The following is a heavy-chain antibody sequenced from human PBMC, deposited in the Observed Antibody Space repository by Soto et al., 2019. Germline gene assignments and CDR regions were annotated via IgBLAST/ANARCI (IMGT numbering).Heavy chain of an antibody. CDR1: GITFRGYW. V-gene: IGHV3-74*01. D-gene: IGHD3-10*01. CDR3: ARGIKNYYGQVV. J-gene: IGHJ6*02. CDR2: IHSDESSR. Sequence: EAQLVESGGGVVQPGGSLRLSCAASGITFRGYWMHWVRQAPGKGLGWVARIHSDESSRNYADFVRGRFTISRDNAKHAVYLQMHSLRDEDTGVYCCARGIKNYYGQVVWGQGTTVTVSS.